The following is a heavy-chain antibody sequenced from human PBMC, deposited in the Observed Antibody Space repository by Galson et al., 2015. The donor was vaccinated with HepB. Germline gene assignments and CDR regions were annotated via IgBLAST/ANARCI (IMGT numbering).Heavy chain of an antibody. V-gene: IGHV1-18*01. CDR1: GYTFTSYG. Sequence: SVKVSCKASGYTFTSYGISWVRQAPGQGLEWMGWISAYNGNTNYAQKLQGRVTMTTDTSTSTAYMELRSLRSDDTAVYYCARDALGYYDSSGYYYVGVSDYWGQGTLVTVSS. D-gene: IGHD3-22*01. CDR2: ISAYNGNT. J-gene: IGHJ4*02. CDR3: ARDALGYYDSSGYYYVGVSDY.